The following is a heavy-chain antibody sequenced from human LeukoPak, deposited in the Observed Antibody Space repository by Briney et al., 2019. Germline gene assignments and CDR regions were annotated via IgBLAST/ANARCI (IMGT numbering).Heavy chain of an antibody. J-gene: IGHJ6*02. CDR3: ARLKPPPLSPYGYYYGMDV. CDR2: IYYSGST. Sequence: PSETLSLTCTVSGGSISSYYWSWIRQPPGKGLEWIGYIYYSGSTNYNPSLKSRVTISVDTSKNQFSLKLSSVTAADTAVYYCARLKPPPLSPYGYYYGMDVWGQGTTVTVSS. CDR1: GGSISSYY. D-gene: IGHD3-10*01. V-gene: IGHV4-59*08.